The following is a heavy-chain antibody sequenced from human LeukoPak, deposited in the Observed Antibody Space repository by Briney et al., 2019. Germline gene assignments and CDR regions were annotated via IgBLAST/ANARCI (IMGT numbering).Heavy chain of an antibody. Sequence: GASVKLSCKASGATFSSYAISWVRQAPGQGLEWMGGIIPIFGTANYAQKFQGRVTITADESTSTAYMELSSLGSGDTAVYYCAGALRAIASYYFDYWGQGTLVTVSS. D-gene: IGHD2-21*01. CDR2: IIPIFGTA. CDR1: GATFSSYA. J-gene: IGHJ4*02. CDR3: AGALRAIASYYFDY. V-gene: IGHV1-69*13.